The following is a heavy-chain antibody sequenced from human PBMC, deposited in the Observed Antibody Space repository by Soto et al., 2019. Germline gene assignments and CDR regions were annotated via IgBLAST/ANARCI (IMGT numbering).Heavy chain of an antibody. V-gene: IGHV1-2*04. D-gene: IGHD4-4*01. Sequence: QVQLVQSGAEVKKPGASVKVSCKASGYTFTGYYMHWVRQAPGQGLEWMGWINPNSGGTNYAQKCQGWVTMTRDTSISTAYMELSRLRSDDTAVYYCATGVFVTYSNYLGFDYWGQGTLVTVSS. CDR3: ATGVFVTYSNYLGFDY. CDR2: INPNSGGT. J-gene: IGHJ4*02. CDR1: GYTFTGYY.